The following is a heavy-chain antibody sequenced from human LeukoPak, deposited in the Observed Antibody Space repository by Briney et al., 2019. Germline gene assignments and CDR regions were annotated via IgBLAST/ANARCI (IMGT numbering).Heavy chain of an antibody. CDR2: INPSGGST. Sequence: ASVKVSCKASGYTFTSYYMHWVRQAPGQGLEWMGIINPSGGSTSYAQKFQGRVTMTRDTSTSTVYMELSSLRSEDTAVYYCARDWASSSSPRSPFMDVWGQGTTVTVSS. V-gene: IGHV1-46*01. J-gene: IGHJ6*02. CDR3: ARDWASSSSPRSPFMDV. D-gene: IGHD6-13*01. CDR1: GYTFTSYY.